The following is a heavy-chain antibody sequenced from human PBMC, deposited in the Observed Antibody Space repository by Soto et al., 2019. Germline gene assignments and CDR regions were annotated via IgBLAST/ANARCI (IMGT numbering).Heavy chain of an antibody. Sequence: EVQLVESWGGLVHPGRSLRLSCTASGFTFDDYAMHWVRQAPGKGLEWVSSISWNSGNIVYAASVRGRFTISRDNAKTSLHLQMNSLSAADTALYYCTKGASTSCFSAFDFWGQGTMVTVSS. D-gene: IGHD2-2*01. CDR1: GFTFDDYA. J-gene: IGHJ3*01. V-gene: IGHV3-9*01. CDR2: ISWNSGNI. CDR3: TKGASTSCFSAFDF.